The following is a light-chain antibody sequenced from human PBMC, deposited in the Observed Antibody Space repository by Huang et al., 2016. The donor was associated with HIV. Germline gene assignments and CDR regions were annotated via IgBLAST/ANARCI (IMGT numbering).Light chain of an antibody. Sequence: DIQMTQSPSSMSASVGDRVAITCRASQGISNSLDWYQQKPGKAPKLLLYAASKLEGGVTSRFSGSGSGAVYTLTISSLQPEDVAVYHCQQYHGVPWTFGQGTKVEVK. CDR3: QQYHGVPWT. V-gene: IGKV1-NL1*01. J-gene: IGKJ1*01. CDR2: AAS. CDR1: QGISNS.